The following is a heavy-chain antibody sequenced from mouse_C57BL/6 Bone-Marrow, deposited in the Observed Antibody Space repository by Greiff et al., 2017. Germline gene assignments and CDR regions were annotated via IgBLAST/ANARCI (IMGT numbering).Heavy chain of an antibody. J-gene: IGHJ1*03. Sequence: VQLQQSGPELVKPGASVKISCKASGYTFTDYYMNWVQQSPGKSLEWIGVINPNNGGTSYTQKLKSKATLTVDTSSSTAYMELRSLTSEDSAVYDCASGANGRPEYFDVWGTGTTVTVSS. CDR2: INPNNGGT. V-gene: IGHV1-26*01. CDR1: GYTFTDYY. CDR3: ASGANGRPEYFDV. D-gene: IGHD1-1*01.